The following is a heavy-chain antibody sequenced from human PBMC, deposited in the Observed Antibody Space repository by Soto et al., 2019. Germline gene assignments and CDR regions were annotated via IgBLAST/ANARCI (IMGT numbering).Heavy chain of an antibody. CDR1: GFTFTSSA. V-gene: IGHV1-58*01. D-gene: IGHD3-22*01. J-gene: IGHJ4*02. CDR3: AASSYYYDNSGYGY. Sequence: GASVNVSGKASGFTFTSSAVQWVRQARGQRLEWIGWIVVGSGNTNYAQKFQERVTITRDMSTSTAYMELSSLRSEDTAVYYCAASSYYYDNSGYGYWGQGTLVNVSS. CDR2: IVVGSGNT.